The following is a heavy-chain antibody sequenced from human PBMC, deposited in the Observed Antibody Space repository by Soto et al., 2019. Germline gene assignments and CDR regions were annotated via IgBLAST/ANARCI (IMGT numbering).Heavy chain of an antibody. CDR1: GFTFSSYG. D-gene: IGHD6-19*01. J-gene: IGHJ4*02. CDR2: MWYVGSNK. V-gene: IGHV3-33*01. Sequence: GGSLRLSCAASGFTFSSYGMHWVRQAPGKGLEWVAVMWYVGSNKYYADSVKGRFTISRDNSRTTLYLQMNSLRAEDTAVYYCARDEGDSGWFYFDYWGQGTLVTVSS. CDR3: ARDEGDSGWFYFDY.